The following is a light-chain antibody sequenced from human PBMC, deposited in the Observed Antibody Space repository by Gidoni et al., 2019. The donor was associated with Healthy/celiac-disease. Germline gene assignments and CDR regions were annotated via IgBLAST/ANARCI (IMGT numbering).Light chain of an antibody. CDR2: AAS. CDR3: QQSYSTPRT. Sequence: DIQLTQAPSALSASVGDRVTITYRASQSISSCLNWYQQKPGKAPKLLIYAASSLESGVPSRFSGSGSGTDFTLTISSLQPEDFAIYYCQQSYSTPRTFGQGTKVEIK. CDR1: QSISSC. V-gene: IGKV1-39*01. J-gene: IGKJ1*01.